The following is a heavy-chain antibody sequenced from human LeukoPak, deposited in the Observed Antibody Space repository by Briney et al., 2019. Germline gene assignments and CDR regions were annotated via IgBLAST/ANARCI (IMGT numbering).Heavy chain of an antibody. Sequence: GGSLRLSCAASGFTFGSYSMNWVRQAPGKGLEWVSSISSSSSYIYYADSVKGRFTISRDNAKNSLYLQMNSLRAEDTAVYYCARELGYCSGGSCYPGVGMDVWGKGTTVTVSS. CDR1: GFTFGSYS. CDR2: ISSSSSYI. J-gene: IGHJ6*04. CDR3: ARELGYCSGGSCYPGVGMDV. D-gene: IGHD2-15*01. V-gene: IGHV3-21*01.